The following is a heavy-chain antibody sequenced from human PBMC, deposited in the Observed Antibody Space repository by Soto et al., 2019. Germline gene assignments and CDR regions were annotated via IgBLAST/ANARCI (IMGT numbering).Heavy chain of an antibody. CDR1: GGSISSYY. CDR3: ARDGGFYYGMDV. CDR2: IYYSGST. J-gene: IGHJ6*02. D-gene: IGHD3-3*01. V-gene: IGHV4-59*01. Sequence: QVQLQESGPGLVKPSETLSLTCTVSGGSISSYYWNWIRQPPGKGLEWIGYIYYSGSTNYNPSLKSRVTISVDTSKNHFSLKLSSVTAADTAVYYCARDGGFYYGMDVWGQGTTVTVSS.